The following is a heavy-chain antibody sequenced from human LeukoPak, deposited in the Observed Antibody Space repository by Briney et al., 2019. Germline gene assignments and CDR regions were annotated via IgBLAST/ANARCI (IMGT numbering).Heavy chain of an antibody. J-gene: IGHJ4*02. CDR2: INHSGST. D-gene: IGHD2-15*01. V-gene: IGHV4-34*01. CDR3: ARGWDIGVLNDY. CDR1: GGSFSGYY. Sequence: PSETLSLTCAVYGGSFSGYYRSWIRQPPGKGLEWIGEINHSGSTNYNPSLKSRVTISVDTSKNQFSLKLSSVTAADTAVYYCARGWDIGVLNDYWGQGTLVTVSS.